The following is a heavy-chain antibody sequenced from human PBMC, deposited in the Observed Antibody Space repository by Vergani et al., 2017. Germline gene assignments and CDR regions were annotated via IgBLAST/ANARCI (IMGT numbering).Heavy chain of an antibody. V-gene: IGHV3-23*01. J-gene: IGHJ6*02. D-gene: IGHD6-19*01. CDR2: ISGSGGST. CDR1: GFTFSSYA. CDR3: AKDDIAVAGGYYYYGMDV. Sequence: EVQLLESGGGLVQPGGSLRLSCAASGFTFSSYAMSWLRQATGKGLEWVSAISGSGGSTYYADSVKGRFTISRDNSKNTLYLQMNSLRAEDTAVYYCAKDDIAVAGGYYYYGMDVWGQGTTVTVSS.